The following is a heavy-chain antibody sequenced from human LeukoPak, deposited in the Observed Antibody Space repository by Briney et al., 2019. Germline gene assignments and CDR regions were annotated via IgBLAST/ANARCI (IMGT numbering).Heavy chain of an antibody. V-gene: IGHV1-24*01. D-gene: IGHD3-16*02. J-gene: IGHJ4*02. CDR2: FDPEDGET. CDR1: GYTLTELS. CDR3: ATVRWGSYRTLYYFDY. Sequence: GASVKVSCKVSGYTLTELSMHWVRQAPGKGLEWMGGFDPEDGETIHAQKFQGRVTMTEDTSTDTAYMELSSLRSEDTAVYYCATVRWGSYRTLYYFDYWGQGTLVTVSS.